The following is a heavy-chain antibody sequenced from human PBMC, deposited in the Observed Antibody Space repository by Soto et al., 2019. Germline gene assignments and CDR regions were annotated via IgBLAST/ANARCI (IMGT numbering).Heavy chain of an antibody. D-gene: IGHD1-1*01. Sequence: GGSLRLSCAASGFSFRSYDMNWVRQAPGKGLEWVATITDSGGATFYADSVKGRFSISRDNSMNALYLQMNSLRVEDTAMYYCAKKFVTTIGHNWFDPWGQGTLVTVSS. CDR2: ITDSGGAT. CDR1: GFSFRSYD. CDR3: AKKFVTTIGHNWFDP. J-gene: IGHJ5*02. V-gene: IGHV3-23*01.